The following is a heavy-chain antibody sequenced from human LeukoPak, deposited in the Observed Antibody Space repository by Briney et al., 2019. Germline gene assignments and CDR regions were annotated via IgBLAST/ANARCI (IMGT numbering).Heavy chain of an antibody. CDR3: AKDQYYDSSGYYYS. V-gene: IGHV3-23*01. J-gene: IGHJ4*02. D-gene: IGHD3-22*01. CDR1: GFTFSSYA. Sequence: GGSLRLSCAASGFTFSSYAMSWVRQAQGKGLEWVSVISGSGGSTYYADSVKGRFTISRDNSRNTLYLQMNSLRAEDTAVYYCAKDQYYDSSGYYYSWGQGTLVTVSS. CDR2: ISGSGGST.